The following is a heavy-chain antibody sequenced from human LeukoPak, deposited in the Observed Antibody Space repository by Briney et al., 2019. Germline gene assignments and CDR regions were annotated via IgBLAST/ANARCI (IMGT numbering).Heavy chain of an antibody. V-gene: IGHV3-30*18. D-gene: IGHD6-19*01. J-gene: IGHJ4*02. Sequence: GGSLRLSCAASGFTFSSYGMHWVRQAPGKGLEWVAVISYDGSNKYYAGSVKGRFTISRDNSKNTLYLQMNSLRAEDTAVYYCAKDGGSEQWLAPSGYFDYWGQGTLVTVSS. CDR1: GFTFSSYG. CDR3: AKDGGSEQWLAPSGYFDY. CDR2: ISYDGSNK.